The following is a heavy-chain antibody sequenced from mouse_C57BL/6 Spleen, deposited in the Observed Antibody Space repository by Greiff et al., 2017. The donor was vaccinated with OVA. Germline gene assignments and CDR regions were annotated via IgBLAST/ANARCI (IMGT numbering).Heavy chain of an antibody. D-gene: IGHD1-1*01. CDR1: GFNIKDYY. V-gene: IGHV14-2*01. J-gene: IGHJ3*01. CDR2: IDPEDGVT. CDR3: ASTTVVAPLAY. Sequence: EVQLQESGAELVKPGASVKLSCTASGFNIKDYYMHWVKQSTEQGLEWIGRIDPEDGVTKSTPKFKGTAIITADTSSNTAYLQRSSLTSEDTAVYCCASTTVVAPLAYWGQGSLVTVAA.